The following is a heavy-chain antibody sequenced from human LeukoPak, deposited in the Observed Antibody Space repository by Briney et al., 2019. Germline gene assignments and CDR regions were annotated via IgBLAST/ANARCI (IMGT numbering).Heavy chain of an antibody. Sequence: SETLSLTCTVSGGSISSYYWSWIRQPPGKGLEWIGYIYYSGSANYNPSLKSRVTISVDTSKNQFSLKLSSVTAADTAVYYCARRGYSSQFDPWGQGTLVTVSS. J-gene: IGHJ5*02. CDR3: ARRGYSSQFDP. CDR2: IYYSGSA. D-gene: IGHD6-13*01. V-gene: IGHV4-59*01. CDR1: GGSISSYY.